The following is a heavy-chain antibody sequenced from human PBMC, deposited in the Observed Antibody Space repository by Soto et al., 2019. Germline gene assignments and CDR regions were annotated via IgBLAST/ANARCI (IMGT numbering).Heavy chain of an antibody. V-gene: IGHV1-46*01. CDR1: GYTFTSYY. J-gene: IGHJ4*02. D-gene: IGHD3-22*01. Sequence: GXSVKVSCKASGYTFTSYYMHWVRQAPGQGLEWMGIINPSGGSTSYAQKFQGRVTMTRDTSTSTVYMELSSLRSEDTAVYYCAREGFYYDYNARAPDYWGQGTLVTVSS. CDR2: INPSGGST. CDR3: AREGFYYDYNARAPDY.